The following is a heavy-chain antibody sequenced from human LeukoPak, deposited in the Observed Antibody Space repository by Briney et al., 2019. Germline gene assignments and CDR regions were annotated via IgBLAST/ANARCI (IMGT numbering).Heavy chain of an antibody. CDR2: INPNTGGT. Sequence: ASVKVSCKASGHTFTNYYIHWVRQAPGQGLEWMGWINPNTGGTNYAQKFQGRVTMTRDTSISTAYMELSRLGSDDTAVYYCARQMEVVGATFFDYWGQGTLVTVTS. J-gene: IGHJ4*02. V-gene: IGHV1-2*02. D-gene: IGHD1-26*01. CDR3: ARQMEVVGATFFDY. CDR1: GHTFTNYY.